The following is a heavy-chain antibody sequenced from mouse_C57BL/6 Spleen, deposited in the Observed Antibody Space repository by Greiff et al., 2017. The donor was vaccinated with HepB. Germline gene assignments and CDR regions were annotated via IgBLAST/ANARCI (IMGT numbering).Heavy chain of an antibody. Sequence: QVQLKQSGAELARPGASVKMSCKASGYTFTSYTMHWVKQRPGQGLEWIGYINPSSGYTKYNQKFKDKATLTADKSSSTAYMQLSSLTSEDSAVYYCASDDYDSLFAYWGQGTLVTVSA. V-gene: IGHV1-4*01. D-gene: IGHD2-4*01. CDR2: INPSSGYT. J-gene: IGHJ3*01. CDR3: ASDDYDSLFAY. CDR1: GYTFTSYT.